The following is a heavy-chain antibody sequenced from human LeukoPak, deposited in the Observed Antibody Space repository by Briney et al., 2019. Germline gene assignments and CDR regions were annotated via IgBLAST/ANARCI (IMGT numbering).Heavy chain of an antibody. V-gene: IGHV4-59*01. CDR3: ARAVTTAYYYMDV. CDR1: GGSISSYY. D-gene: IGHD4-17*01. CDR2: IYYSGST. J-gene: IGHJ6*03. Sequence: SETLSLTCTVSGGSISSYYWSWIRQPPGKGLEWIGYIYYSGSTNYNPSLKSRVTISVDTSKNQFSLKLSSVTAADTAVYHCARAVTTAYYYMDVWGKGTTVTVSS.